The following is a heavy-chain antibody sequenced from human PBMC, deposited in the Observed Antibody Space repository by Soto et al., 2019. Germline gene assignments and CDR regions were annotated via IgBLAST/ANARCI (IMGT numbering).Heavy chain of an antibody. Sequence: GESLKFSCKGSGYRFTNYWIGWVRQMPGKGLEWMGIIYPGDSDTRYSPSFQGQVTISADKSINTAYLQWSSLKASDTAMYYCAGGGVRGVITRTRDYYGMDVWGQGTKVTVSS. CDR2: IYPGDSDT. CDR3: AGGGVRGVITRTRDYYGMDV. J-gene: IGHJ6*02. D-gene: IGHD3-10*01. V-gene: IGHV5-51*01. CDR1: GYRFTNYW.